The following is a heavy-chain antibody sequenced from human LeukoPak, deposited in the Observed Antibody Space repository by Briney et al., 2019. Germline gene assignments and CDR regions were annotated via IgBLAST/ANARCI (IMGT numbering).Heavy chain of an antibody. V-gene: IGHV4-34*01. Sequence: SETLSLSCAVYGGSFSGYYWSWIRQPPGKGLEWIGEINHSGSTNYNPSLKSRVTISVDTSKNQFSLKLSSVTAADTAVYYCARRLVRGRATVTTFFFPDWGQGTLVTVSS. CDR2: INHSGST. D-gene: IGHD4-17*01. CDR3: ARRLVRGRATVTTFFFPD. CDR1: GGSFSGYY. J-gene: IGHJ4*02.